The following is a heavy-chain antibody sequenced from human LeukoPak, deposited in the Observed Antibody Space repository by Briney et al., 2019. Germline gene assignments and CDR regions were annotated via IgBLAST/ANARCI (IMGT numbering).Heavy chain of an antibody. D-gene: IGHD6-19*01. CDR1: GFTFSSYG. CDR3: AKETSSGWSAFDP. J-gene: IGHJ5*02. CDR2: IRYDGSNK. Sequence: GGSLRLSCAASGFTFSSYGMHWVRQAPGKGLEWVAFIRYDGSNKYYADSVKGRFTISRDNSKNTLYLQMNSLRAEDTAVYYCAKETSSGWSAFDPWGQGTLVTVSS. V-gene: IGHV3-30*02.